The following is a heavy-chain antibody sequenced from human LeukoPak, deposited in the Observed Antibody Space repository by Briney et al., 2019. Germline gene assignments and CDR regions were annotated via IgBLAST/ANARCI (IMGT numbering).Heavy chain of an antibody. CDR3: ARDPAMAWGAFDI. CDR1: GFTGDTFW. Sequence: GGSVTLACAAAGFTGDTFWMGWVRQAPGNGREWVANIKQDASEKYYVDSVNRRFTISRDNAKNSLYLQMKSLRAEDTAVYYCARDPAMAWGAFDIWGQGTMVPVSS. CDR2: IKQDASEK. V-gene: IGHV3-7*01. D-gene: IGHD5-18*01. J-gene: IGHJ3*02.